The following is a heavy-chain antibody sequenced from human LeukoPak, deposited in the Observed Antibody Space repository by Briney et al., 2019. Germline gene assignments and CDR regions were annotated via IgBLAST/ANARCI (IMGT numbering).Heavy chain of an antibody. CDR3: ARGILRYGCSGGSCSPKLCYMDV. CDR2: IYTSGST. CDR1: GNSISSGDNY. Sequence: SQTLSLTCTVSGNSISSGDNYWSWIRQPAGKGLEWIGRIYTSGSTNYNPSLKSRVTISVDTSKNQFSLKLSSVTAADTAVYYCARGILRYGCSGGSCSPKLCYMDVWGKGTTVTVSS. J-gene: IGHJ6*03. V-gene: IGHV4-61*02. D-gene: IGHD2-15*01.